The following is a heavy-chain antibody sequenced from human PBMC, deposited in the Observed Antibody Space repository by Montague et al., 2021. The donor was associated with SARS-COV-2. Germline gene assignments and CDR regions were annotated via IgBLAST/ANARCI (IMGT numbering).Heavy chain of an antibody. CDR3: ARGSGWMGNAFDI. J-gene: IGHJ3*02. D-gene: IGHD6-19*01. CDR2: IYYSGST. CDR1: GGSISSYY. V-gene: IGHV4-59*01. Sequence: SETLSLTCTVSGGSISSYYWSWIRQPPGKGLEWIGYIYYSGSTNYSPSLKSRVTISVDTSKNQFSRKLSSVTAADTAVYYCARGSGWMGNAFDIWGQGTMVTVSS.